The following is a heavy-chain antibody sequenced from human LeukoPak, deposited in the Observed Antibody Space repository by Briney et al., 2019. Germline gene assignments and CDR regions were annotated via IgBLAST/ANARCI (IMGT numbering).Heavy chain of an antibody. Sequence: GGSLRLSCAASGFTFSSYAMHWVRQAPGKGLEWVAVISYDGSNKYYADSVMGRFTISRDNSKNTLYLQMNSLRAEDTAVYYCARERGGYHDYWGQGTLVTVSS. CDR1: GFTFSSYA. J-gene: IGHJ4*02. CDR2: ISYDGSNK. V-gene: IGHV3-30-3*01. CDR3: ARERGGYHDY. D-gene: IGHD5-12*01.